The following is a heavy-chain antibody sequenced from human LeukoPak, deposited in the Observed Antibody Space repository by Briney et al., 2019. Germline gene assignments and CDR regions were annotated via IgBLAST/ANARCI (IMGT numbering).Heavy chain of an antibody. Sequence: SETLSLTCTVSGGSFSTYYWSWIRQPPGKGLEWIGSIYYSGSTYYNPSLKSRVTISVDTSKNQFSLKLSSVTAADTAVYYCARRIMVRGYYYGMDVWGQGTTVTVSS. CDR3: ARRIMVRGYYYGMDV. V-gene: IGHV4-59*05. J-gene: IGHJ6*02. CDR1: GGSFSTYY. CDR2: IYYSGST. D-gene: IGHD3-10*01.